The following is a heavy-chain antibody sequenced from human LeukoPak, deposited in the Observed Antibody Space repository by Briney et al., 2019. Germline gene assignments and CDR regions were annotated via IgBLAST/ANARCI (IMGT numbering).Heavy chain of an antibody. J-gene: IGHJ4*02. CDR3: ARDVNGRFDY. V-gene: IGHV3-23*01. CDR1: GFTFSSYA. CDR2: ISDNGGDS. Sequence: PGGSLRLSCAASGFTFSSYAMSWVRQAPGKGLEWVSSISDNGGDSYYADSVKGRFTVSRDNSKKTLYLQMNSLRAEDTAVYYCARDVNGRFDYWGQGTLVTVSS.